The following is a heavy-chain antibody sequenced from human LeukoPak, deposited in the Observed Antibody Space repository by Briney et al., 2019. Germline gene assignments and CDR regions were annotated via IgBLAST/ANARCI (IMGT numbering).Heavy chain of an antibody. Sequence: ASVKVSCKASGGTFSGYAISWVRQAPGQGLEWMGRIIPIFGTANYAQKFQGRVTITTDESTSTAYMELSSLRSEDTAVYYCARAPLVVVPAAHNWFDPWGQGTLVTVSS. J-gene: IGHJ5*02. CDR3: ARAPLVVVPAAHNWFDP. V-gene: IGHV1-69*05. CDR2: IIPIFGTA. CDR1: GGTFSGYA. D-gene: IGHD2-2*01.